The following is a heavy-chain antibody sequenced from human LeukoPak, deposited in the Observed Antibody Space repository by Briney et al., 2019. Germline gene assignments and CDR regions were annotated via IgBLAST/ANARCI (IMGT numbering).Heavy chain of an antibody. Sequence: PGGSLRLSCAASGFTFSSYSMNWVRQAPGKGLEWVSSISSSSSYIYYADSVKGRFTISRDNAKNSLYLQMISLRADDTAVYYCARDFKWIQLWSYWGQGTLVTVSS. V-gene: IGHV3-21*01. D-gene: IGHD5-18*01. CDR2: ISSSSSYI. J-gene: IGHJ4*02. CDR1: GFTFSSYS. CDR3: ARDFKWIQLWSY.